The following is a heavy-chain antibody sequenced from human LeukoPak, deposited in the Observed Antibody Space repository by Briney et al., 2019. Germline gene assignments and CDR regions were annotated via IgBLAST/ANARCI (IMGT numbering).Heavy chain of an antibody. CDR2: IGASGDST. D-gene: IGHD3-22*01. CDR1: GFTFSYKP. J-gene: IGHJ3*01. CDR3: AKLLGVVNDPFDV. V-gene: IGHV3-23*01. Sequence: GGSLRLSCAASGFTFSYKPMSWVRQAPGKGLEWVSGIGASGDSTCYADSVKGRFTISRDNSKNTLYLQMNSLRAEDTAVYYCAKLLGVVNDPFDVWGQGTMVTVSS.